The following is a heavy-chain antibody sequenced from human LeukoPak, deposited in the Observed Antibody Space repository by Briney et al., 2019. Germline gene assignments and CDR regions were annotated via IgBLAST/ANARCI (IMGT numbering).Heavy chain of an antibody. CDR3: ARVDGSCSGGSCPSGNWFDP. J-gene: IGHJ5*02. Sequence: SETLSLTCAVYGGSFSGYYWSWIRQPPGKGLEWIGEINHSGSTNYNPSLKSRVIISVDTSKNQFSLKLNSVTAADTAVYYCARVDGSCSGGSCPSGNWFDPWGQGTLVTVSS. V-gene: IGHV4-34*01. D-gene: IGHD2-15*01. CDR1: GGSFSGYY. CDR2: INHSGST.